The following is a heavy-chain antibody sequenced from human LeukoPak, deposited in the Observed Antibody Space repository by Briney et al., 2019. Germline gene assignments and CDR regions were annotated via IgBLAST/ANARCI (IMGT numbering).Heavy chain of an antibody. D-gene: IGHD2-2*01. J-gene: IGHJ4*02. Sequence: SGGSLRLSCAASGFTFSSYWMSWVRQAPGKGLEWVANIKQDGSEKYYVDSVKGRFTISRDNAKNSLYLQMNSLRAEDTAVYYCARDGRVVPAAPGDYWGQGTLVTVSP. CDR1: GFTFSSYW. CDR3: ARDGRVVPAAPGDY. V-gene: IGHV3-7*03. CDR2: IKQDGSEK.